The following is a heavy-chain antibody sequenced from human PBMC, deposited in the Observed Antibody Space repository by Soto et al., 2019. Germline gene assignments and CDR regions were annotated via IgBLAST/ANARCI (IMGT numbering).Heavy chain of an antibody. D-gene: IGHD3-10*01. CDR3: ERSGEMAKIKDDFDI. CDR2: IYYSGST. Sequence: SETLSLTCTVSGGSISSGGYYWSWIRQHPGKGLEWIGYIYYSGSTYYNPSLKSRVTISVDTSKNQFSLKLSSVTAADTAVYYCERSGEMAKIKDDFDIWGQGTMVTVSS. V-gene: IGHV4-31*03. J-gene: IGHJ3*02. CDR1: GGSISSGGYY.